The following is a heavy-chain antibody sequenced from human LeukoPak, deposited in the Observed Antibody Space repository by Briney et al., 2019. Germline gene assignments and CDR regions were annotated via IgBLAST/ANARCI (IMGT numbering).Heavy chain of an antibody. V-gene: IGHV5-51*01. J-gene: IGHJ4*02. CDR3: ARRGYNWNADTYFDY. CDR2: IYPGDSDT. Sequence: GESLKISCKGSGYSFTSYWIGWVRQMPGKGLEWMGIIYPGDSDTRYSPSFQGQVTISADKSISTAYLQWSSLKASDTAMYYCARRGYNWNADTYFDYWGQGTLVTVSS. D-gene: IGHD1-20*01. CDR1: GYSFTSYW.